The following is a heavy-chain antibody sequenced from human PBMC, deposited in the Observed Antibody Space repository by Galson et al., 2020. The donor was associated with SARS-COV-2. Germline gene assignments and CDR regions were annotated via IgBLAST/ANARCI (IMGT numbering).Heavy chain of an antibody. CDR1: GGSISSSSYY. CDR3: ARDRPANGDYADYYYYGMDV. CDR2: IYYSGST. J-gene: IGHJ6*02. V-gene: IGHV4-39*07. Sequence: SETLSLTCTVSGGSISSSSYYWGWIRQPPGKGLEWIGSIYYSGSTYYNPSLKSRVTISVDTSKNQFSLKLSSVTAADTAVYYCARDRPANGDYADYYYYGMDVWGQGTTVTVSS. D-gene: IGHD4-17*01.